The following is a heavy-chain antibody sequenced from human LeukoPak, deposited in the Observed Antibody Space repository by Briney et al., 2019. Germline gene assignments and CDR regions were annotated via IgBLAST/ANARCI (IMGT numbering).Heavy chain of an antibody. CDR1: GFTFSSYW. CDR2: INSDGSST. J-gene: IGHJ6*02. CDR3: ARDMYGSGGYNYYYYGMDV. D-gene: IGHD3-10*01. Sequence: GGSLRLSCAASGFTFSSYWMHWVRQAPGKGLVWVSRINSDGSSTSYADSVKGRFTISRDNAKNTLYLQMNSLRAEDTAVYYCARDMYGSGGYNYYYYGMDVWGQGTTVTVSS. V-gene: IGHV3-74*01.